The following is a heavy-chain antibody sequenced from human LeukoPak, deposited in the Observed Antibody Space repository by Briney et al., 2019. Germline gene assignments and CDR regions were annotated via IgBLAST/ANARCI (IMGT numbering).Heavy chain of an antibody. Sequence: GESLKISCKGSGYSFTSYWIGWVRQMPGKGLEWMGIIYPGDFDTRYSPSFQGQVTISADKSINTAYLQWSSLKASDTAMYYCATARPHRGFDIWGQGTMVTVSS. J-gene: IGHJ3*02. CDR3: ATARPHRGFDI. CDR2: IYPGDFDT. V-gene: IGHV5-51*01. CDR1: GYSFTSYW.